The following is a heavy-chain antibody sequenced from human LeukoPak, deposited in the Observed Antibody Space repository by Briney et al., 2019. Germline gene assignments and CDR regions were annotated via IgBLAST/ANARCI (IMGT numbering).Heavy chain of an antibody. CDR2: VHLDGRT. Sequence: SETLSLTCDVSGGSVTSTNWWTWFRQPPGKGLEWIGEVHLDGRTNYNPSLKSRLVMSADLPENHISLKLTSVTAADTAVYYCAREGGFHRPLDYSGQGTLVTVSS. CDR1: GGSVTSTNW. J-gene: IGHJ4*02. D-gene: IGHD6-25*01. CDR3: AREGGFHRPLDY. V-gene: IGHV4-4*02.